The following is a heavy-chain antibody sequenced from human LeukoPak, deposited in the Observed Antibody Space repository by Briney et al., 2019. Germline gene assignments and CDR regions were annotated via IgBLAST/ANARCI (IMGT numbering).Heavy chain of an antibody. Sequence: SETLSLTCAVSGGSISSGGYSWSWIRQLPGKGLEWIGYIYHSGSTYYSPSLKSRVTMSVDRSKNQFSLKLSSVTAADTAVYYCARGTERASWFDPWGQGTLVTVSS. CDR1: GGSISSGGYS. J-gene: IGHJ5*02. D-gene: IGHD1-1*01. V-gene: IGHV4-30-2*01. CDR2: IYHSGST. CDR3: ARGTERASWFDP.